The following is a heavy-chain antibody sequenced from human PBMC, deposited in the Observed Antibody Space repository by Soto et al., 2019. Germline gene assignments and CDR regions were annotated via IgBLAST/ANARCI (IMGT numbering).Heavy chain of an antibody. V-gene: IGHV4-31*03. CDR2: IHHSGST. D-gene: IGHD3-10*01. CDR1: GDSIDSSHYY. Sequence: PSETLSLTCTVSGDSIDSSHYYWNWIRQHPEKGLEWIGYIHHSGSTYYNPSLKSRLAISVDTSRNQFSLKVGSVTAADTAVYYCARGSMATLYFDYWGQGALVTVSS. J-gene: IGHJ4*02. CDR3: ARGSMATLYFDY.